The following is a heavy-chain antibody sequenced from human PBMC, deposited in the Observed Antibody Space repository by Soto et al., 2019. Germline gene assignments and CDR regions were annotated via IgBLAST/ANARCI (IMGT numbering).Heavy chain of an antibody. V-gene: IGHV3-33*01. CDR1: GFTFSSYG. Sequence: QVQLVESGGGVVQPGTSLTLSCAASGFTFSSYGLHWVRQAPGKGLERVAVIWYDGSKRYYPDSVKGRFTISRDNSKNTLYLQMNSLRAEDTAVYYCARDPGTVAYHFDNWGQGTLVTVSS. J-gene: IGHJ4*02. D-gene: IGHD6-19*01. CDR2: IWYDGSKR. CDR3: ARDPGTVAYHFDN.